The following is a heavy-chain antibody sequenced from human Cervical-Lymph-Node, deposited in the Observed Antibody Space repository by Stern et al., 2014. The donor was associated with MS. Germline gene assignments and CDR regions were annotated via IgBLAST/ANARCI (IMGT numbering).Heavy chain of an antibody. Sequence: VQLVESGSGQAKPSQTLSLTCAVSGGSISSGGSSWNWIRQPPGKGLAWIGFIYHRGSTYYTPSLKGPVFLSLDTPQTQFALNLRSVTAADTAVYYCARGGVIYTQDRNGFDVWGQGTMVTVSS. CDR3: ARGGVIYTQDRNGFDV. CDR2: IYHRGST. D-gene: IGHD2-21*01. V-gene: IGHV4-30-2*01. CDR1: GGSISSGGSS. J-gene: IGHJ3*01.